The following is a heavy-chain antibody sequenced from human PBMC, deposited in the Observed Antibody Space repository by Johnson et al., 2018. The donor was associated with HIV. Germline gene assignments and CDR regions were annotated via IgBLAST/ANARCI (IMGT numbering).Heavy chain of an antibody. CDR2: INWNGDST. CDR1: GFTFDDYA. D-gene: IGHD4-17*01. J-gene: IGHJ3*02. Sequence: VQLVESGGGVVRPGGSLRLSCAAPGFTFDDYAMSWVRQVSGKGLGWVSGINWNGDSTASADSVKGRFTISRDNAKNSLYVQMNSLRVEDTALYYCAKVLDYGYAFDIWGQGTMVT. CDR3: AKVLDYGYAFDI. V-gene: IGHV3-20*04.